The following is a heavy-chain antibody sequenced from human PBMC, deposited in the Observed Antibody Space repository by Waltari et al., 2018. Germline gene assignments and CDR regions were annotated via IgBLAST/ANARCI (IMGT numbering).Heavy chain of an antibody. CDR3: AKGNVVGVAATPRFSDYYGMDV. V-gene: IGHV3-43*01. CDR2: ISWDGRST. D-gene: IGHD2-15*01. J-gene: IGHJ6*02. Sequence: EVLLVESGGVVVQPGGSLRLSCAASGFTFDDYTMHWVRQAPGTGLEWGSLISWDGRSTYYADCVNGRVTISRDNSKNALYLQMNSLRTEDTAMYYCAKGNVVGVAATPRFSDYYGMDVWGQGTTVTVSS. CDR1: GFTFDDYT.